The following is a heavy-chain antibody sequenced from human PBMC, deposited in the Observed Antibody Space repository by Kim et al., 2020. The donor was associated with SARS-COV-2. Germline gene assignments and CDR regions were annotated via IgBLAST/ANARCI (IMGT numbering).Heavy chain of an antibody. CDR2: ISYDGVNT. D-gene: IGHD2-15*01. CDR3: ARDRGGYCGGGSCYSDAFDI. CDR1: EFTFYSFA. Sequence: GGSLRLSCAASEFTFYSFAMHWVRQAPGKGLEWVAMISYDGVNTYYADSVKGRFTISRDNSQNTLYLQMNTLRPEDTAVYYCARDRGGYCGGGSCYSDAFDIWGQGTMVIVSS. V-gene: IGHV3-30-3*01. J-gene: IGHJ3*02.